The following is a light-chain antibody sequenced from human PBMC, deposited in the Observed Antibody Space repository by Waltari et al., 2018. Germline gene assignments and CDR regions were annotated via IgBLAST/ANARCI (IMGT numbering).Light chain of an antibody. Sequence: SYELTQPSSVSVSPVQTARITCSGDVLPKKYARWFQPKPGQAPVVVIYKDRERPSGIPERFSGSSSGTTVTLTISGAQVEDEGDYYCYSATDNYRVFGGGTKLTVL. CDR1: VLPKKY. CDR3: YSATDNYRV. J-gene: IGLJ3*02. CDR2: KDR. V-gene: IGLV3-27*01.